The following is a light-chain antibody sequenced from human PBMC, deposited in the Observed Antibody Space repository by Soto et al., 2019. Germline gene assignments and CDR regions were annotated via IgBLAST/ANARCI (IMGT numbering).Light chain of an antibody. J-gene: IGLJ1*01. V-gene: IGLV3-21*04. CDR3: QVWDIMTDNYV. CDR1: NIGNKR. CDR2: YDS. Sequence: SYELTQPPSVSVAPEKTATITCGGNNIGNKRVHWYRQKPGKAPVLLISYDSDRPSGIPERFSGSNSENTATLTISRVEAGDEADYYCQVWDIMTDNYVFGSGTKLTVL.